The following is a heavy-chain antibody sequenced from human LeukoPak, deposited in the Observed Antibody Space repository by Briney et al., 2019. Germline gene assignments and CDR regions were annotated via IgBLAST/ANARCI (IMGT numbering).Heavy chain of an antibody. D-gene: IGHD1-1*01. CDR2: IIPMFGIA. Sequence: ASVKVSCKASGGTFSSYVISWVRQAPGQGLEWMGRIIPMFGIANYAQKFQGRVTITTDESTSTAYMELSGLRSEDTAVYYCAREVSVTTILDYWGQGTLVTVSS. CDR1: GGTFSSYV. CDR3: AREVSVTTILDY. J-gene: IGHJ4*02. V-gene: IGHV1-69*05.